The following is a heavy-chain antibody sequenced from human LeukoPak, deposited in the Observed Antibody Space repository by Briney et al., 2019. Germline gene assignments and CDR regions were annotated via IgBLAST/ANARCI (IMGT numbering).Heavy chain of an antibody. CDR3: AREPTYTNSWYTSCDY. J-gene: IGHJ4*02. CDR1: GFTFSSYS. Sequence: GGSLRLSCAASGFTFSSYSMNWVRQAPGKGLEWVSSISSCSSYIYYADSVKGRFTISRDNAKSSLYLQMSSLRAEDTAVYYCAREPTYTNSWYTSCDYWGQGTLVTVSS. V-gene: IGHV3-21*01. D-gene: IGHD6-19*01. CDR2: ISSCSSYI.